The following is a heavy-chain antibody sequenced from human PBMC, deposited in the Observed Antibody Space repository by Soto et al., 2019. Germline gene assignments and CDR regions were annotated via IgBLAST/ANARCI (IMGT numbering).Heavy chain of an antibody. CDR1: GGSISSRSHY. J-gene: IGHJ4*02. D-gene: IGHD3-3*01. CDR3: ATADGFGVVTPFFEY. V-gene: IGHV4-39*01. Sequence: QLQLQESGPGLVKPSETLSLTCTVSGGSISSRSHYWGWIRQSPGKHLEWIGSSFYRGSTHYNPSLKTRVTIPVDTSKNQVSLKLYSVTAADTAVYSCATADGFGVVTPFFEYWGQGILVTVSS. CDR2: SFYRGST.